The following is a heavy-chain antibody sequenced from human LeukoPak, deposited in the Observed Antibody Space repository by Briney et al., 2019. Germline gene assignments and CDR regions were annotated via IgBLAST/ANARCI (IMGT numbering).Heavy chain of an antibody. CDR1: GGSISSYY. CDR3: ARTDYVWGSYRYVGSSRYYFDY. D-gene: IGHD3-16*02. CDR2: IYYSGST. Sequence: SETLSLTCTVSGGSISSYYWSWIRQPPGKGLEWIGYIYYSGSTNYNPSLKSRVTISVDTSKNQFSLKLSSVTAADTAVYYCARTDYVWGSYRYVGSSRYYFDYWGQGTLVTVSS. V-gene: IGHV4-59*01. J-gene: IGHJ4*02.